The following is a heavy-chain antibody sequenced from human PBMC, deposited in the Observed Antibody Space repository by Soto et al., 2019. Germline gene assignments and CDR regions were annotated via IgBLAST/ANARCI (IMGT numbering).Heavy chain of an antibody. CDR1: GFTFDDYA. V-gene: IGHV3-9*01. J-gene: IGHJ4*02. Sequence: EVQLVESGGGLVQPGRSLRLSCAASGFTFDDYAMHWVRQAPGKGLEWVSGNSWNSGSIGYAESVKGRFTISRDNAKNSLFLQMNSLRAEDTALYYCARKGYCTSTSCYVDYWGQGTLVTVSS. CDR3: ARKGYCTSTSCYVDY. CDR2: NSWNSGSI. D-gene: IGHD2-2*01.